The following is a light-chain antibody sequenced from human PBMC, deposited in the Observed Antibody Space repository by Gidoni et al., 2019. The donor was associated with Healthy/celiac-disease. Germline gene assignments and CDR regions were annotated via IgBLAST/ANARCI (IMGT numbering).Light chain of an antibody. J-gene: IGKJ2*01. CDR1: QGISSA. CDR3: QQFDSYPYT. Sequence: AIQLTQSPSSLSASVGDRVTITCLASQGISSALAWYQQKPGKAPKLLIYDASSLESGVPSRFSGSGSGTDFTLTISSLQPEDFATYYCQQFDSYPYTFGQXTKLEIK. V-gene: IGKV1-13*02. CDR2: DAS.